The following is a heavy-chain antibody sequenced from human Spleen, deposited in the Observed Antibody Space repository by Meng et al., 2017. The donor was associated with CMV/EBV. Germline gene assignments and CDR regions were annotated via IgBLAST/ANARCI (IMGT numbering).Heavy chain of an antibody. CDR2: ISYDGSNK. J-gene: IGHJ4*02. D-gene: IGHD5-24*01. CDR3: ARGGMATITDY. CDR1: GFTFSSYA. Sequence: QVQLVESGGGVVQPGRSLRLSCAASGFTFSSYAMHWVRQAPGKGLEWVAVISYDGSNKYYADSVKGRFTISRDNSKNSLYLQMNSLRAEDTAVYYCARGGMATITDYWGQGTLVTVSS. V-gene: IGHV3-30-3*01.